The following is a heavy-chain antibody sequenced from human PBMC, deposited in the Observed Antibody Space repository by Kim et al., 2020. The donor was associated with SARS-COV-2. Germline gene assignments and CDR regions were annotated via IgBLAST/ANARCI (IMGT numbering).Heavy chain of an antibody. CDR3: ARDTHALTAIFDY. Sequence: SSVKVSCKASRGIFNSYAITWVRQAPGQGLEWMGVIMPVFRTANYAPKFQGRVTITADDSTSTAYMELSSLRSEDTAMYYCARDTHALTAIFDYWGQGSQVTVSS. D-gene: IGHD3-9*01. CDR1: RGIFNSYA. V-gene: IGHV1-69*13. J-gene: IGHJ4*02. CDR2: IMPVFRTA.